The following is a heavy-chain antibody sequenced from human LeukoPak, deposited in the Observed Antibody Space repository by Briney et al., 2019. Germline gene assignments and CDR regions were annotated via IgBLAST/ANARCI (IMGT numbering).Heavy chain of an antibody. CDR3: AREDRSGSYY. Sequence: SETLSLTCTVSGGSISSYYWSWIRQPPGKGLEWTGYIYYSGSTNYKPSLKSLVTISVDTSKNQFSLKLSSVTAADTAVYYCAREDRSGSYYWGQGTLVTVSS. CDR1: GGSISSYY. V-gene: IGHV4-59*01. D-gene: IGHD3-10*01. CDR2: IYYSGST. J-gene: IGHJ4*02.